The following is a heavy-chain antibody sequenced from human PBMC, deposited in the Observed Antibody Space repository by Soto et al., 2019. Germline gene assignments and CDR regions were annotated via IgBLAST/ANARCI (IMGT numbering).Heavy chain of an antibody. Sequence: QVQLQESGPGLVKPSQTLSLTCTVSGGSISSGDYYWSWIHQPPGKGLEWIGYIYYSGSTYYNPSLKSRVTISVDTSKNQFSLKLSSVTAADTAVYYCARVARRGYSYGRYGLSTYGMDVWGQGTTVTVSS. CDR1: GGSISSGDYY. CDR2: IYYSGST. D-gene: IGHD5-18*01. J-gene: IGHJ6*02. V-gene: IGHV4-30-4*01. CDR3: ARVARRGYSYGRYGLSTYGMDV.